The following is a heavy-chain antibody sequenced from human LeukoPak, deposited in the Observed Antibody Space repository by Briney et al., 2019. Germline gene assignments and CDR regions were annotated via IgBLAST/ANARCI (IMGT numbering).Heavy chain of an antibody. J-gene: IGHJ4*02. CDR2: VNSDVSST. CDR1: GFTFSSIW. Sequence: PGGSLRLSCAASGFTFSSIWMHWLRQAPGKGLLWVSRVNSDVSSTSYADSVKGRFTISRDNAKNTLYLQMNSLSAEDTAVYYCARGAYYYISSAYSYWGQGTLVTVSS. CDR3: ARGAYYYISSAYSY. V-gene: IGHV3-74*01. D-gene: IGHD3-22*01.